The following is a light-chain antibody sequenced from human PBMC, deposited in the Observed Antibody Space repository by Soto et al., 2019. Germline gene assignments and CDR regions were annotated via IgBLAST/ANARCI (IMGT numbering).Light chain of an antibody. V-gene: IGKV1-39*01. Sequence: DIRMTQSPSSLSASVGDRVTITCRASQTISIYLNWYQVKPGKAPNLLIYGATRLQTGVPSRFNGSAAWSESSLTITSLQPEDLATYFCQESDSFPYTVGQGTKLEIK. J-gene: IGKJ2*01. CDR2: GAT. CDR3: QESDSFPYT. CDR1: QTISIY.